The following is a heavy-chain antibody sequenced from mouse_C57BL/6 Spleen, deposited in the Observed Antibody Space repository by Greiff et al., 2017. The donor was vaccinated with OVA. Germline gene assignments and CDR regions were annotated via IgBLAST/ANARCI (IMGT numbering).Heavy chain of an antibody. CDR2: INPGNGGT. CDR3: ARDYYGSSYFDY. Sequence: EVQLQQSGPELVKPGASVKMSCKASGYTFTDYYMHWVKQSPGKSLEWIGDINPGNGGTSYNKKFKGKATLTVNTSSSTAYMELRSLTSEESAVYYCARDYYGSSYFDYWGQGTTLTVSS. J-gene: IGHJ2*01. D-gene: IGHD1-1*01. V-gene: IGHV1-22*01. CDR1: GYTFTDYY.